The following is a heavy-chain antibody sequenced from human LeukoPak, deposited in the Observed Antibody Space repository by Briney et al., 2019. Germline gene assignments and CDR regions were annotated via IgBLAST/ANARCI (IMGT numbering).Heavy chain of an antibody. Sequence: GSLRLSCAASGFNFNKYDMTWARQAPGKGLEWVSTITGRSDKTYYTDSVKGRFVTSRDNSKDTLYLQMNSLRAEDTALYYCAKGGWLDDLGQGALVTVSS. CDR1: GFNFNKYD. CDR3: AKGGWLDD. V-gene: IGHV3-23*01. CDR2: ITGRSDKT. D-gene: IGHD6-19*01. J-gene: IGHJ4*02.